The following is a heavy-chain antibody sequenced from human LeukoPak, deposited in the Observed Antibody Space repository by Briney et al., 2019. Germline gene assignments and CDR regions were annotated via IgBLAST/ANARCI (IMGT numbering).Heavy chain of an antibody. CDR1: GGSFSGYY. Sequence: PSETLSLTCAVYGGSFSGYYWSWIRQPPGKGLEWIGEINHSGSTNYNPSLKSRATISVDTSKNQFSLKLSSVTAADTAVYYLARRVVVVPAAILQSRYFNLWGRGTLVTVSS. V-gene: IGHV4-34*01. D-gene: IGHD2-2*01. J-gene: IGHJ2*01. CDR2: INHSGST. CDR3: ARRVVVVPAAILQSRYFNL.